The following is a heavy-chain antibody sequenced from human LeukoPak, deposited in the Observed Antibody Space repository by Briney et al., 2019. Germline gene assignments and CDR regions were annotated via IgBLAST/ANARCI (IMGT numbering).Heavy chain of an antibody. CDR3: ARDLAVGATGFDP. CDR2: ISSSSSYI. CDR1: GFTFNSYS. V-gene: IGHV3-21*01. D-gene: IGHD1-26*01. J-gene: IGHJ5*02. Sequence: GSLRLSFAASGFTFNSYSMNWVRQAPGKGLELVSSISSSSSYIYYADSVKGRFTISRDNAKNSLYLQMNSLRAEDTAVYYCARDLAVGATGFDPWGQGTLVTVSS.